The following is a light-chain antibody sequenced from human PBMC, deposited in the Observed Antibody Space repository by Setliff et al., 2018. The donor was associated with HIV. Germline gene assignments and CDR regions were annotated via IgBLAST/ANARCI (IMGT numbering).Light chain of an antibody. CDR1: SSDVGSYNY. J-gene: IGLJ2*01. Sequence: QSALTQPRSVSGSPGQSVTISCTGTSSDVGSYNYVSWYQQHPGKAPKLMIYDVTKRPSGVPDRVSCSKSGNTASLAISGLQAEYEADYYCCPYAGSYTPVIFGGGTKVTV. CDR3: CPYAGSYTPVI. V-gene: IGLV2-11*01. CDR2: DVT.